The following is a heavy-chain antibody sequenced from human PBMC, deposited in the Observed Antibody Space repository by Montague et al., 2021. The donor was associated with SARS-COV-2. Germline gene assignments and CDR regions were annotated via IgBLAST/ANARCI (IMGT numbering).Heavy chain of an antibody. D-gene: IGHD3-10*01. CDR3: ARDGRFGELDY. CDR2: IISSGSTI. V-gene: IGHV3-48*03. J-gene: IGHJ4*02. CDR1: GFTFRIYE. Sequence: SLRLSCAASGFTFRIYEMNWVRQAPGKGLEWVSYIISSGSTIYYAASVKGRFTISRDNAKNSLYLQMNSLRAEDTAVYYCARDGRFGELDYWGQGTLVTVST.